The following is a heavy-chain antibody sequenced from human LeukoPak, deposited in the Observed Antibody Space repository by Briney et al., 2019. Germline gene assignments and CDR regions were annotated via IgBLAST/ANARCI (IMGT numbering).Heavy chain of an antibody. Sequence: SQTLSLTCTVSGGSISSGGYYWSWIRQPPGKGLEWIGYIYHSGSTYYNPSLKSRVTISVDRSKNQFSLKLSSVTAADTAVYYCARAYCGGDCYSDYGIDVWGQGTTVTVS. CDR1: GGSISSGGYY. J-gene: IGHJ6*02. CDR2: IYHSGST. CDR3: ARAYCGGDCYSDYGIDV. V-gene: IGHV4-30-2*01. D-gene: IGHD2-21*02.